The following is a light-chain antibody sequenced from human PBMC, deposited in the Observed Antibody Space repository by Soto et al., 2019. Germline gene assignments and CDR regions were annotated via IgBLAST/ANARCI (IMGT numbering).Light chain of an antibody. J-gene: IGKJ1*01. V-gene: IGKV3-11*01. CDR2: DAS. CDR1: QSVSSY. Sequence: EIVLTHSPATLSLSPGERATLSCRASQSVSSYLAWYQQEPGQAPRLLIDDASNRATAIPARFSGSGSGTDFTLTISSLEPEDFAVYYCQQRSNWPPTFGQGTKVDIK. CDR3: QQRSNWPPT.